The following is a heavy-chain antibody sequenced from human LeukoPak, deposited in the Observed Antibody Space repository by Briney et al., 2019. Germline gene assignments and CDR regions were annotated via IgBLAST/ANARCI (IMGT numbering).Heavy chain of an antibody. Sequence: ASVKVSCKASGYTFTSYYMHWVRQAPGQGLEWMGWINPNSGGTNYAQKFQGRVTMTRDTSISTAYMELSRLRSDDTAVYYCARARAYYYDSSVGIDYWGQGTLVTVSS. J-gene: IGHJ4*02. D-gene: IGHD3-22*01. V-gene: IGHV1-2*02. CDR2: INPNSGGT. CDR3: ARARAYYYDSSVGIDY. CDR1: GYTFTSYY.